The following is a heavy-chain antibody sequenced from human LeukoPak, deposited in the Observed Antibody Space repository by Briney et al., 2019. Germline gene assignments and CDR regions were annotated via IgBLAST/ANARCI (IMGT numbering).Heavy chain of an antibody. J-gene: IGHJ3*02. CDR1: GGSISSYY. Sequence: PSETLSLTCTVSGGSISSYYWSWIRQPPGKGLEWIGYIYYSGSTNYNPSLKSRVTISVDTSKNQFSLKLSSVTAADTAVYYCARRGRSYYDFWSGYYSHDAFDIWGQGTMVTVSS. V-gene: IGHV4-59*08. CDR2: IYYSGST. D-gene: IGHD3-3*01. CDR3: ARRGRSYYDFWSGYYSHDAFDI.